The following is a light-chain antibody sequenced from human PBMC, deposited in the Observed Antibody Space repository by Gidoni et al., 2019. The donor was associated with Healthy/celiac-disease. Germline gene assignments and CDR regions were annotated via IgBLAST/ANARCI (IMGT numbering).Light chain of an antibody. J-gene: IGKJ1*01. V-gene: IGKV1-39*01. CDR2: AAS. CDR3: QQSYSTPRA. Sequence: DIQMTQSPSSLSASVGDRVTITCRASQSSSSYVHWYQQKPGKAPKLLIYAASSLQSGVPSRFSGSGSGTDVTLTISSLQPEDFATYDCQQSYSTPRAFXXXTKVEIK. CDR1: QSSSSY.